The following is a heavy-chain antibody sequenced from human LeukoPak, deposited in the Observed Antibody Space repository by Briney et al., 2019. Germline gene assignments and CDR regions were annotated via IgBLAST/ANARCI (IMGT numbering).Heavy chain of an antibody. Sequence: PSETLSLTCTVSGASISSYYWSWIRQPAGKGLEWIGRIYASGSTYYNPSLKSRVTMSVDTSKNQFSLNLNSVTAADTAVYYCARGKGFGKKIDYWGRGALVTVSS. CDR1: GASISSYY. CDR2: IYASGST. D-gene: IGHD3-10*01. J-gene: IGHJ4*02. V-gene: IGHV4-4*07. CDR3: ARGKGFGKKIDY.